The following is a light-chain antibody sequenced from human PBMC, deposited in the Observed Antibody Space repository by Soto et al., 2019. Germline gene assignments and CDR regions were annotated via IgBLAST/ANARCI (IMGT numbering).Light chain of an antibody. CDR2: AAS. Sequence: EIVMTQSPATLSVSPGERATLSCRASQSVNSNLAWYQQKPGQAPRLLIFAASTRATGIPGRFSGSGSGTEFTLTITSLQSEDFAVYYCQQYNNWPLGFGGGTKVEIK. V-gene: IGKV3-15*01. CDR1: QSVNSN. J-gene: IGKJ4*01. CDR3: QQYNNWPLG.